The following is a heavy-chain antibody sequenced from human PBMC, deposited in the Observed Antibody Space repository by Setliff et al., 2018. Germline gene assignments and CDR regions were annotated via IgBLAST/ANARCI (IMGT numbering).Heavy chain of an antibody. CDR1: GASVRSGPYY. V-gene: IGHV4-61*01. Sequence: TSETLSLTCTVSGASVRSGPYYWSWIRQPPGKGLEWIGFISYIGNTNYNPSLKSRITISLDTSKNQFSLKVNSVTAADTAVYYCAREQWLDPPGYYYMDVWAKGTTVTVSS. CDR3: AREQWLDPPGYYYMDV. D-gene: IGHD6-19*01. J-gene: IGHJ6*03. CDR2: ISYIGNT.